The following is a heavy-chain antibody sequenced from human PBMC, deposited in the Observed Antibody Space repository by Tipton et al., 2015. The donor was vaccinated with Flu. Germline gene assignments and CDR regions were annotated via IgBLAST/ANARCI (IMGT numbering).Heavy chain of an antibody. D-gene: IGHD6-13*01. CDR2: IYYSGST. J-gene: IGHJ4*02. CDR3: ARARWAAAGTEYYFDY. CDR1: GGSISSTSYY. V-gene: IGHV4-39*07. Sequence: TLSLTCTVSGGSISSTSYYWGWIRQPPGKGLEWSGSIYYSGSTYYNPSLKCRVTISVDTPKNQFSLKLSSVTAADTAVYYCARARWAAAGTEYYFDYWGQGTLVTVSS.